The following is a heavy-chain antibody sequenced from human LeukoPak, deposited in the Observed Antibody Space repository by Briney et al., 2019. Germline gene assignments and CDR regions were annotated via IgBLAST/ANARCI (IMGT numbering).Heavy chain of an antibody. Sequence: ASVKVSCKASGYTFTGYYMHLVRQAPGEGLEWMGWINANNIESIYAQKFQGRVTLTRDTSLSSGYMELSSLRSDDTAVYFCARQVGGSFDYWGQGTLVTVSS. J-gene: IGHJ4*02. D-gene: IGHD3-10*01. CDR3: ARQVGGSFDY. CDR1: GYTFTGYY. CDR2: INANNIES. V-gene: IGHV1-2*02.